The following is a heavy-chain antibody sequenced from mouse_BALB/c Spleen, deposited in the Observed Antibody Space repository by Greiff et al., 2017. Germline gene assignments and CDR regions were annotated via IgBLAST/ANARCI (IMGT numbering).Heavy chain of an antibody. J-gene: IGHJ3*01. D-gene: IGHD3-1*01. CDR3: ARGGSSGYWFAY. Sequence: QVQLKESGAELARPGASVKMSCKASGYTFTSYTMHWVKQRPGQGLEWIGYINPSSGYTNYNQKFKDKATLTADKSSSTAYMQLSSLTSEDSAVYYCARGGSSGYWFAYWGQGTLVTVSA. CDR2: INPSSGYT. CDR1: GYTFTSYT. V-gene: IGHV1-4*01.